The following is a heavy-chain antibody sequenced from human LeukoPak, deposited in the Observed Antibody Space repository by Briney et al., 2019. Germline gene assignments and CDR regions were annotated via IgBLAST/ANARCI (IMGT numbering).Heavy chain of an antibody. CDR2: INHSGST. Sequence: PSETLSLTCAVYGGSFSGYYWSWIRQPPGKGLEWIGEINHSGSTNYNPSLKSRATISVDTSKNQFSLKLSSVTAADTAVYYCARVKYYYGSGPFDYWGQGTLVTVSS. V-gene: IGHV4-34*01. D-gene: IGHD3-10*01. J-gene: IGHJ4*02. CDR3: ARVKYYYGSGPFDY. CDR1: GGSFSGYY.